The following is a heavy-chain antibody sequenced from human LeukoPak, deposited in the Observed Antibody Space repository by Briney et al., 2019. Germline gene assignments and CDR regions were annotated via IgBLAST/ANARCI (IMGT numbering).Heavy chain of an antibody. J-gene: IGHJ4*02. V-gene: IGHV4-39*01. CDR1: GGSISSISYY. Sequence: SDTLSLTCTLSGGSISSISYYWGWIRRPPGKGLEWIGSIYYSGRTYYNASLKSRVTISADMSKNQFSLKLSSVTAADTAVYYCARNPWGSGSDYWGQGTLVTVSS. CDR2: IYYSGRT. D-gene: IGHD6-19*01. CDR3: ARNPWGSGSDY.